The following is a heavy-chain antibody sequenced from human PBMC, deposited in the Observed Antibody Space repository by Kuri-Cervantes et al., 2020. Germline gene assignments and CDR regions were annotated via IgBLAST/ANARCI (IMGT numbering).Heavy chain of an antibody. Sequence: GESLKISCAASGFTFSSYWMSWVRQAPGKGLERVANIKQDGSEKNYVDSVKGRLTISRDNAKNTLYLQMNSLRAEDTAVYYCATTTSYYYYGIDVWGQGTTVTVSS. D-gene: IGHD1-26*01. CDR1: GFTFSSYW. CDR2: IKQDGSEK. J-gene: IGHJ6*02. V-gene: IGHV3-7*01. CDR3: ATTTSYYYYGIDV.